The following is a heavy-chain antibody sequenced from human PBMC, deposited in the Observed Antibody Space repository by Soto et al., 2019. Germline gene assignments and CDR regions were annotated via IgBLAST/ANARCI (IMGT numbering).Heavy chain of an antibody. V-gene: IGHV3-53*01. CDR2: IYSGGST. CDR1: GFIVSNSY. J-gene: IGHJ6*02. Sequence: GGSLRLSCAASGFIVSNSYMIWVRQAPGKGLEWVSVIYSGGSTYYADSVKGRFTISRDNTKNTMYLQMNSLRAEDTAVYYCARGIGEYYSYGMDVWGQGTTVTVSS. D-gene: IGHD2-15*01. CDR3: ARGIGEYYSYGMDV.